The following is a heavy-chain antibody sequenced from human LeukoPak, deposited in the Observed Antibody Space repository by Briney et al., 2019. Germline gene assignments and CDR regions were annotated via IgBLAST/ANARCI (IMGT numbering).Heavy chain of an antibody. J-gene: IGHJ4*02. CDR1: GYSISSGYY. Sequence: SETLSLTCNVSGYSISSGYYWGWIRQPPGKGLEWIGSIYCIGSTYYNPSLQSRVTISVDTSKNQFSLKLYSVTAADTAVYYCARALWVGERYYFDSWGQGPLVTVSS. CDR3: ARALWVGERYYFDS. V-gene: IGHV4-38-2*02. D-gene: IGHD3-10*01. CDR2: IYCIGST.